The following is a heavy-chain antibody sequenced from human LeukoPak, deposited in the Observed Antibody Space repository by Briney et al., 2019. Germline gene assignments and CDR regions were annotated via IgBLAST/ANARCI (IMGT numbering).Heavy chain of an antibody. Sequence: PGGSLRLSCATSGFTFSNAWMNWVRQAPGKGLEWVGRIRSNTDGGTIDYAAPVKGRFTLSRDDSKTTLYLQMNSLQTEDTAVYYCATDFYDSTWGQGTLVTVSS. V-gene: IGHV3-15*07. J-gene: IGHJ5*02. D-gene: IGHD3-22*01. CDR1: GFTFSNAW. CDR2: IRSNTDGGTI. CDR3: ATDFYDST.